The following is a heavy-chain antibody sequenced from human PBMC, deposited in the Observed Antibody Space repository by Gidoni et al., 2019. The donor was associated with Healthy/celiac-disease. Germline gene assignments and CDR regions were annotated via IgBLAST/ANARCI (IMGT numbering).Heavy chain of an antibody. CDR2: IYSGGST. CDR3: ASGAYYYDSSGHANYGMDV. Sequence: MSWVRQAPGKGLEWVSVIYSGGSTYYADSVKGRFTISRHNSKNTLYLQMNSLRAEDTAVYYCASGAYYYDSSGHANYGMDVWGQGTTVTVSS. J-gene: IGHJ6*02. V-gene: IGHV3-53*04. D-gene: IGHD3-22*01.